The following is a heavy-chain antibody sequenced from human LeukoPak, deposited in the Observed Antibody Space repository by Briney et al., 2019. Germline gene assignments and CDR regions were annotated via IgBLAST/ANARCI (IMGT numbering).Heavy chain of an antibody. CDR2: IYYSGST. D-gene: IGHD3-22*01. V-gene: IGHV4-39*07. J-gene: IGHJ6*03. CDR1: GGSISSSSYY. CDR3: TRGSIAYYYMDV. Sequence: PSETLSLTCKVSGGSISSSSYYWGWIRQPPGKGLEWIGSIYYSGSTNYNPSLKSRVTISVDTSKNQFSLKLSSVTAADTAVYYCTRGSIAYYYMDVWGKGTTVTIS.